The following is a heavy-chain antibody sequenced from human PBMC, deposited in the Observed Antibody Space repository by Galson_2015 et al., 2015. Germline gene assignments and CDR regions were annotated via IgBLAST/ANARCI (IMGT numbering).Heavy chain of an antibody. CDR3: ARDASRSGFDS. CDR1: GFTFSNYE. J-gene: IGHJ5*01. CDR2: IGKSGGTM. V-gene: IGHV3-48*03. D-gene: IGHD2-2*01. Sequence: SLRLSCAASGFTFSNYEMNWVRQAPGKGLEWVSYIGKSGGTMYYADSVKGRFTISRDNAKNSVFLQMNSLRVEDTAVYYCARDASRSGFDSCGQGTLIT.